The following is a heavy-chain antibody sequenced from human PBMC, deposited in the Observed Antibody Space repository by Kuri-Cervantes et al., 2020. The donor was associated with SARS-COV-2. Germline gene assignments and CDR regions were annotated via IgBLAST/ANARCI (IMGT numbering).Heavy chain of an antibody. CDR1: GFTFSNSD. D-gene: IGHD6-13*01. V-gene: IGHV3-19*01. J-gene: IGHJ4*02. CDR2: VSWNGSRT. CDR3: VRHKAAAGIVAPD. Sequence: GESLKISCAASGFTFSNSDMNWVRQAPGKGLDWVSGVSWNGSRTHYADSVKGRFIISRDNSRNFLYQQMNSLRPEDMAVYYCVRHKAAAGIVAPDWGQGTLVTVSS.